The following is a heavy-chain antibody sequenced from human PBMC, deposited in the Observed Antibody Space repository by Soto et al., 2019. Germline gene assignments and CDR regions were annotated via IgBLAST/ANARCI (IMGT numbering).Heavy chain of an antibody. V-gene: IGHV3-21*01. D-gene: IGHD1-26*01. J-gene: IGHJ4*02. CDR2: ISSSSSYI. CDR3: ASNSGSYSPFDY. CDR1: GFTFSSYS. Sequence: PGGSLRLSCGASGFTFSSYSMNWVRQAPGKGLEWVSSISSSSSYIYYADSVKGRFTISRDNAKNSLYLQMNRLRAEDTAVYYCASNSGSYSPFDYWGQGTLVTVSS.